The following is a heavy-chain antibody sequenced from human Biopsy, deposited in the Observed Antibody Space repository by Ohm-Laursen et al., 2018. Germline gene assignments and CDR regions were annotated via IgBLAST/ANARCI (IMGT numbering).Heavy chain of an antibody. CDR1: GGSISGSS. J-gene: IGHJ4*02. D-gene: IGHD6-19*01. CDR3: ATTTMDTSGWYGNYFDS. CDR2: ISYSGST. Sequence: SETLSLTCTVSGGSISGSSWSWIRQAPGRGLEWVGYISYSGSTSNNPSLKSRITISVDTSKNQISLKVTSVTAADAAIYYCATTTMDTSGWYGNYFDSWGQGALVTVSS. V-gene: IGHV4-59*08.